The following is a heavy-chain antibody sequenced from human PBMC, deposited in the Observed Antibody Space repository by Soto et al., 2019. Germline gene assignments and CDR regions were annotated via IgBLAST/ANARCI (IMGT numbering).Heavy chain of an antibody. Sequence: ASVKVSCKASGYTFTSYGISWVRQAPGQGLEWMGWISAYNGNTNYAQKLQGRVTMTTDTSTSTAYMELRSLRSDDTAVYYCASFGVVMKYYYYCCMDVWCKGTMGTVSS. CDR1: GYTFTSYG. J-gene: IGHJ6*04. CDR3: ASFGVVMKYYYYCCMDV. CDR2: ISAYNGNT. D-gene: IGHD3-3*01. V-gene: IGHV1-18*01.